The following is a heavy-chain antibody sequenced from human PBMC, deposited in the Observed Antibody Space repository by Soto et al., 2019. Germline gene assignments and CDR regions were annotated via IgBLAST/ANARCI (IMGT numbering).Heavy chain of an antibody. J-gene: IGHJ4*02. V-gene: IGHV4-31*03. CDR1: GGSISSGGYY. D-gene: IGHD4-17*01. CDR2: IYYSGST. Sequence: KSSETLSLTCTVSGGSISSGGYYWSWIRQHPGKGLEWIGYIYYSGSTYYNPSLKSRVTISVDTYKNQFSLKLSSVTAADTAVYYCARAVYGDYGGYFDYWGQGTLVTVSS. CDR3: ARAVYGDYGGYFDY.